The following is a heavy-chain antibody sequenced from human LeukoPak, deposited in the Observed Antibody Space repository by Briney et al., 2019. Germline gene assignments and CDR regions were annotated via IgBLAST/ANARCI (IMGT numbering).Heavy chain of an antibody. V-gene: IGHV1-69*05. D-gene: IGHD2-15*01. CDR1: GGTFSSYA. CDR3: ARAHVGYCSGGSCYGYD. CDR2: IIPIFGTA. Sequence: ASVKVSCKASGGTFSSYAISWVRQAPGQGLEWMGGIIPIFGTANYAQKFQGRVTITTDESTGTAYMELSSLRSEDTAVYYCARAHVGYCSGGSCYGYDWGQGTLVTVSS. J-gene: IGHJ4*02.